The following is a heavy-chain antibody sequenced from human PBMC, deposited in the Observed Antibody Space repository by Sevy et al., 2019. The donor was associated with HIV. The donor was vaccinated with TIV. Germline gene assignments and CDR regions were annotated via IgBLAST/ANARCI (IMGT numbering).Heavy chain of an antibody. CDR1: GFTVSGNY. CDR3: ARAVEDYSDSSACDWYFDL. V-gene: IGHV3-66*01. Sequence: GGSLRLSCAASGFTVSGNYMSWVRQAPGKGLEWVSGIFSGGNTHFADSVKGRFTISRDNSKNTLSLQMNSLSAEDTAVYYCARAVEDYSDSSACDWYFDLWGRGTLVTVSS. CDR2: IFSGGNT. J-gene: IGHJ2*01. D-gene: IGHD3-22*01.